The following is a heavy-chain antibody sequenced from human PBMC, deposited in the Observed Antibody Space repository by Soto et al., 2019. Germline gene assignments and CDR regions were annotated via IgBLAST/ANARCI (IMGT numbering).Heavy chain of an antibody. CDR3: ARDGGVRGVSPWFEP. J-gene: IGHJ5*02. CDR2: MYHSGST. CDR1: GGSISSGGYS. D-gene: IGHD2-8*02. Sequence: SETLSLTCAVSGGSISSGGYSWSWIRQPPGKGLEWIGYMYHSGSTYYNPSLKSRVSISVDRSKNQFSLTMTSVTAADTAVYYCARDGGVRGVSPWFEPWGQGTLVTVSS. V-gene: IGHV4-30-2*01.